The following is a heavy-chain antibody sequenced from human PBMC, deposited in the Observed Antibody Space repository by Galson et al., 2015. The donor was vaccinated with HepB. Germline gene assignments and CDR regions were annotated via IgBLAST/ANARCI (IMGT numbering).Heavy chain of an antibody. V-gene: IGHV3-33*01. CDR1: GLTFSSYG. CDR2: IWYDGSNK. Sequence: SLRLSCAASGLTFSSYGMHWVRQAPGKGLEWVAVIWYDGSNKYYIDSVKGRFTISRDNSKNTLYLQMNSLRAEDTAVYYCARGGGNYYYYMDVWGKGTTVTVSS. CDR3: ARGGGNYYYYMDV. J-gene: IGHJ6*03.